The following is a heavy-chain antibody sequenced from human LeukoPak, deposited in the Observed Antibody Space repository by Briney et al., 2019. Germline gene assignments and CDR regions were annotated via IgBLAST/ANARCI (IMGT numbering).Heavy chain of an antibody. CDR1: GFTFSSYA. V-gene: IGHV3-23*01. D-gene: IGHD3-16*01. Sequence: PGGSLRLSCAASGFTFSSYAMSWVRQAPGKGLEWVSAISGSGGSTYYADSVKGRFTISRDNSKNTLYLQMNSLRAEDTAAYYCAKDRGVGGAFDIWGQGTMVTVSS. CDR3: AKDRGVGGAFDI. J-gene: IGHJ3*02. CDR2: ISGSGGST.